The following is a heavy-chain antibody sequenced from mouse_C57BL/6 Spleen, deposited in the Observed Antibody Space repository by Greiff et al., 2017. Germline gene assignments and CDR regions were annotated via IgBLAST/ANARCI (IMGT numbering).Heavy chain of an antibody. CDR1: GFTFTSYW. V-gene: IGHV1-64*01. D-gene: IGHD2-3*01. CDR2: IPPNSGST. J-gene: IGHJ4*01. CDR3: ARGYEGYYHYAMDY. Sequence: QVQLQQPGAELVKPGASVKLSCKASGFTFTSYWMHWVKQRPGQGLEWIGMIPPNSGSTNYNEKFKSKATLTVDKSSSTAYMQLSSLTSEDSAVYDCARGYEGYYHYAMDYWGQGTSVTVSS.